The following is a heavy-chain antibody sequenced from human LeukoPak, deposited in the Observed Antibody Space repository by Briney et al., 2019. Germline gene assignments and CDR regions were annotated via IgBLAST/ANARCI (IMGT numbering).Heavy chain of an antibody. J-gene: IGHJ5*02. V-gene: IGHV1-18*01. Sequence: ASVKVSCKASGYTFTSYGFSWVRQAPGQGLEWMGWISAYNGNTNYAQKLQGRVTMTTDTSTSTASMELRSLRSDDTAVYYCARDVDYYDSSGYYLFNWFDPWGQGTLVTASS. D-gene: IGHD3-22*01. CDR2: ISAYNGNT. CDR1: GYTFTSYG. CDR3: ARDVDYYDSSGYYLFNWFDP.